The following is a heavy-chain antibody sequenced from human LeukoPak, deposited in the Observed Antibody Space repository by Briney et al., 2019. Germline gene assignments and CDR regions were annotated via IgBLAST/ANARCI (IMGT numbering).Heavy chain of an antibody. J-gene: IGHJ4*02. V-gene: IGHV1-2*02. Sequence: GASVKVSCKASGYTFTGYYMHWVRQAPGQGLEWMGWINPNSGGTNYAQKFRGRVTMTRDTSISTAYMELSRLRSDDTAVYYCARTDILTGYYRLAFDYWGQGTLVTVSS. D-gene: IGHD3-9*01. CDR1: GYTFTGYY. CDR3: ARTDILTGYYRLAFDY. CDR2: INPNSGGT.